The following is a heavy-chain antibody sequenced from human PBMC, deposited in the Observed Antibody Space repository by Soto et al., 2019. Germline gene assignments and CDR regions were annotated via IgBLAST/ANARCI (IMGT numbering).Heavy chain of an antibody. CDR2: IYHSGNT. D-gene: IGHD3-10*01. V-gene: IGHV4-4*02. CDR3: ARRWGEGRVDY. J-gene: IGHJ4*02. Sequence: QVQLQESGPGLVKPSGTLSLTCAVSGGSISSSNWWSWVRQPPGKGLEWIGEIYHSGNTNYNPSLQSRVTMAGDKSGNQFSLTLSSVTAADTAVYYCARRWGEGRVDYWGQGTLVTVSS. CDR1: GGSISSSNW.